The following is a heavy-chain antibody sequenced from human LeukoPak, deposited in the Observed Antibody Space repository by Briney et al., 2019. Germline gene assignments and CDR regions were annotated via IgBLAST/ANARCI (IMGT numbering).Heavy chain of an antibody. D-gene: IGHD3-10*01. Sequence: SETLSLTCTVSRGSISSGNYYWSWIRQPAGKGLEWIGRFHTRGSTNYNPSLKSRVIISVDTSKNQFSLKLNSVTAADTAVYYCAIYYGSGSYYKGGWFDPWGQGTLVTVSS. CDR3: AIYYGSGSYYKGGWFDP. J-gene: IGHJ5*02. CDR1: RGSISSGNYY. CDR2: FHTRGST. V-gene: IGHV4-61*02.